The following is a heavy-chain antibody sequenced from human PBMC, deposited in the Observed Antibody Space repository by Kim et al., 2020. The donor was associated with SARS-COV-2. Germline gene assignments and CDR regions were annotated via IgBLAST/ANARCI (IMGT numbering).Heavy chain of an antibody. CDR3: ARPRGATYWGALHPRRNEQVDY. V-gene: IGHV1-69*04. CDR2: IIPILGIA. D-gene: IGHD1-26*01. J-gene: IGHJ4*02. CDR1: GGTFSSYA. Sequence: SVKVSCKASGGTFSSYAISWVRQAPGQGLEWMGRIIPILGIANYAQKFQGRVTITADKSTSTAYMELSSLRSEDTAVYYCARPRGATYWGALHPRRNEQVDYRGQGTLVTLSS.